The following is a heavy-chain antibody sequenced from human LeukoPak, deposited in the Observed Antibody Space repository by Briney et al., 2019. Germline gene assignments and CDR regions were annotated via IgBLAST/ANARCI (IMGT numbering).Heavy chain of an antibody. CDR1: GGTFSSYA. Sequence: SVKVSCKASGGTFSSYAISWVRQAPGQGLEWMERIIPILGIANYAQKFQGRVTITADKSTSTAYMELSSLRSEDTAVYYCWIVGPPGFDYWGQGTLVTVSS. CDR2: IIPILGIA. CDR3: WIVGPPGFDY. V-gene: IGHV1-69*04. J-gene: IGHJ4*02. D-gene: IGHD1-26*01.